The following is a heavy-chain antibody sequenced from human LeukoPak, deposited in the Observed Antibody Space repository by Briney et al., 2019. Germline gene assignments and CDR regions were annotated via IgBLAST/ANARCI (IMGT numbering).Heavy chain of an antibody. V-gene: IGHV3-20*04. CDR3: ARDQFGVIIVTSQYYFDY. CDR1: GSTFDDYG. Sequence: AGGSLRLSCAASGSTFDDYGMSWVRQAPGKGLEWVSGINWNGGSTGYADSVKGRFTISRDNAKNSLYLQMNSLRAEDTALYYCARDQFGVIIVTSQYYFDYWGQGTLVTVSS. J-gene: IGHJ4*02. D-gene: IGHD3-3*01. CDR2: INWNGGST.